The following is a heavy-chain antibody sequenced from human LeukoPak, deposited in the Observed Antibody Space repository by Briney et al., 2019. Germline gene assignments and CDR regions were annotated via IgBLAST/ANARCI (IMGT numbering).Heavy chain of an antibody. CDR3: VTTWGDY. V-gene: IGHV3-74*01. D-gene: IGHD3-16*01. J-gene: IGHJ4*02. CDR2: IKTDGTIT. Sequence: GGSLTLSCAVSGFNFSNHWLYWVRQVPGKGLVCVSAIKTDGTITNYADSVKGRFTISRDNAKNTLYLQMNGLRAEDTAIYYCVTTWGDYWGQGTLVTVSS. CDR1: GFNFSNHW.